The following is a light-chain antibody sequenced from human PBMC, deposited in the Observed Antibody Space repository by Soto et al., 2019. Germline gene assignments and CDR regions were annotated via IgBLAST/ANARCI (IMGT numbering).Light chain of an antibody. CDR3: QQYNDWPWT. Sequence: EIVMTQSPATLSVSPGERATLSCRASQSISNNLAWYQQKPGLAPRLLFYAASTRATGIPARFSCSGSGTEFTVTISSLQSEDLAVYYGQQYNDWPWTLGQGTKVDIK. CDR1: QSISNN. V-gene: IGKV3-15*01. J-gene: IGKJ1*01. CDR2: AAS.